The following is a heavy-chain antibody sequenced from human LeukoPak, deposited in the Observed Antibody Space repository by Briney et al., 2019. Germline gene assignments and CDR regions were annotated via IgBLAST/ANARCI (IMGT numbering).Heavy chain of an antibody. CDR3: ARDYSSSWYPGWFDP. CDR1: GFTVSSNY. J-gene: IGHJ5*02. D-gene: IGHD6-13*01. CDR2: IYSGGCT. Sequence: GGSLRLSCAASGFTVSSNYMSWVRQAPGKGLEWVSVIYSGGCTYYADSVKGRFTISRDNSKNTLYLQMNSLRAEDTAVYYCARDYSSSWYPGWFDPWGQGTLVTVSS. V-gene: IGHV3-66*01.